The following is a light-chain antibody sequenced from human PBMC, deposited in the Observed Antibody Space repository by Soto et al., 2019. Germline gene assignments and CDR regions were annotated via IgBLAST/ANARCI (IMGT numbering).Light chain of an antibody. Sequence: DIVLTQSPATLSLSPGERATLSCRASQSVRSFLAWYQQKPGQTPRLLIYDASSRATGIPARFNGSGSGTDLTLTIISLEPEDFAVYYCQQRSNWPWTFGQGTKLEIK. CDR2: DAS. CDR1: QSVRSF. J-gene: IGKJ1*01. CDR3: QQRSNWPWT. V-gene: IGKV3-11*01.